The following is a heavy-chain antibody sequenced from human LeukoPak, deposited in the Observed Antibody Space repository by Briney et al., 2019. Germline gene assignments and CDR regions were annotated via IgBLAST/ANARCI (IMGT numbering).Heavy chain of an antibody. V-gene: IGHV3-30-3*01. Sequence: GGSLRLSCAASGFTFSTYAMHWVRQAPGKGLEWVAVISYDGSNKYYADSVKGRFTISRDNSKNTLYLQMNSLRAEDTAVYYCAKDIKWLVPNFLDYWGQGTLVTVSS. CDR2: ISYDGSNK. J-gene: IGHJ4*02. D-gene: IGHD6-19*01. CDR1: GFTFSTYA. CDR3: AKDIKWLVPNFLDY.